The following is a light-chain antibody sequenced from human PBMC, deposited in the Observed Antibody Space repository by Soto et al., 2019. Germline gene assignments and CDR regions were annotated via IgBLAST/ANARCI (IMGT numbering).Light chain of an antibody. CDR2: GAS. V-gene: IGKV4-1*01. J-gene: IGKJ4*01. CDR3: QQYIRWPLT. Sequence: DIVMTQSPDSLAVSLGERATINCKSSQSVLYSSNNKNSVAWYQQKPGQAPSLLIYGASTRATGTPARFSGSGSGTEFTLTISSLQSEDFAVYYCQQYIRWPLTFGGGTKV. CDR1: QSVLYSSNNKNS.